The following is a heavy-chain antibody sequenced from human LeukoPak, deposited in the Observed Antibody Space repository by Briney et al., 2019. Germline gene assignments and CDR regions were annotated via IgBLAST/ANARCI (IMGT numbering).Heavy chain of an antibody. CDR2: MNPNSGNT. V-gene: IGHV1-8*01. CDR3: ARMYYYDSSGPNWFDP. CDR1: GYTFTSYD. D-gene: IGHD3-22*01. Sequence: GASVKVSCKASGYTFTSYDINWVRQATGQGLELMGWMNPNSGNTGYAQKFQGRVTMTRNTSISTAYMELSSLRSEDTAVYYCARMYYYDSSGPNWFDPWGQGTLVTVSS. J-gene: IGHJ5*02.